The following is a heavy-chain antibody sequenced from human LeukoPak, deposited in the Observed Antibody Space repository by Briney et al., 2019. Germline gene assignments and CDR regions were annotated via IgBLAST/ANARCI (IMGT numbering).Heavy chain of an antibody. CDR3: ARVPPLGSSDY. V-gene: IGHV3-21*01. CDR1: GFTFSSYS. D-gene: IGHD3-10*01. CDR2: ISSSGSYI. J-gene: IGHJ4*02. Sequence: GGSLRLSCAASGFTFSSYSMNWVRQAPGKGLEWVSSISSSGSYIYYADSVKGRFTISRDNAKNSLYLQMNSLRAEDTAVYYCARVPPLGSSDYWGQGTLVTVSS.